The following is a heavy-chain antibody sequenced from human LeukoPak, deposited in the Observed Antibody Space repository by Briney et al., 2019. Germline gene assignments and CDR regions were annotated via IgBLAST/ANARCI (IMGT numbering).Heavy chain of an antibody. CDR3: ARDRRGSGRGFDY. J-gene: IGHJ4*02. CDR1: GGSISSSSYY. CDR2: IYYSGST. Sequence: SETLSLTCTVSGGSISSSSYYWGWIRQPPGKGLEWIGSIYYSGSTNYNPSLKSRVTISVDKSKNQFSLKLSSVTAADTAVYYCARDRRGSGRGFDYWGQGTLVTVSS. V-gene: IGHV4-39*07. D-gene: IGHD6-19*01.